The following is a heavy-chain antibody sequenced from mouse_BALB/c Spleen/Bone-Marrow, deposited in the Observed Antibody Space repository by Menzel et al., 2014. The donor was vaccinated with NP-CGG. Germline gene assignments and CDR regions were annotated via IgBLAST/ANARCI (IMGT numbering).Heavy chain of an antibody. Sequence: QVQLQQSGAELVKPGAPVKLSCKASGYTFTSYWMNWVKQRPGRGLEWIGRIDPSGSETHYNQKFKDKATLTVDKSSSTAYIQHSRLTSEDSAVYYCARNWVYFDYWGQGTTLTASS. CDR1: GYTFTSYW. D-gene: IGHD4-1*01. J-gene: IGHJ2*01. V-gene: IGHV1-69*02. CDR3: ARNWVYFDY. CDR2: IDPSGSET.